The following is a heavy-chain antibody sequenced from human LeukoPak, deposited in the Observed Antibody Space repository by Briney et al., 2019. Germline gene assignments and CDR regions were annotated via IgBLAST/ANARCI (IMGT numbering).Heavy chain of an antibody. V-gene: IGHV4-34*01. CDR2: INHSGST. Sequence: SQTLSLTCAVSGGSFSGYYWSWIRQPPGKGLEWVGEINHSGSTNYNPSLKSRVTISVDTSKNHFSLKLSSVTAADTAVYYCARGLYYYDSSGYGSRTLNFDYWGQGTPVTVSS. CDR3: ARGLYYYDSSGYGSRTLNFDY. CDR1: GGSFSGYY. D-gene: IGHD3-22*01. J-gene: IGHJ4*02.